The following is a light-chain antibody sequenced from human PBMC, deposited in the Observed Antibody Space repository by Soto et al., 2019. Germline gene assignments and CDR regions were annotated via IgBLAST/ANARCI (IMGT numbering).Light chain of an antibody. V-gene: IGLV2-23*01. J-gene: IGLJ3*02. Sequence: QSALTQPASVSGSPGQSISISCTGSRSAVGSSNLVSWHQPYPGKAPKLMIYEGSKRPSGVSTRFSGSKSGNTAALTISGLQAEDEADDYGCSYAGRRTLVFGGGTQLTGL. CDR3: CSYAGRRTLV. CDR1: RSAVGSSNL. CDR2: EGS.